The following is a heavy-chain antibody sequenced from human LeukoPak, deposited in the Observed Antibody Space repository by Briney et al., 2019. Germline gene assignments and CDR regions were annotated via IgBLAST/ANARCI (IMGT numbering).Heavy chain of an antibody. J-gene: IGHJ4*02. CDR1: GFTFSSYW. V-gene: IGHV3-74*01. CDR2: INSDGSST. Sequence: PGGSLRLSCAASGFTFSSYWTHWVRQAPGKGLVWVSRINSDGSSTSYADSVKGRFTISRDNAKNTLYLQMNSRRAEDTAVYYCARETRLRWSDYWGQGTLVTVSS. CDR3: ARETRLRWSDY. D-gene: IGHD4-23*01.